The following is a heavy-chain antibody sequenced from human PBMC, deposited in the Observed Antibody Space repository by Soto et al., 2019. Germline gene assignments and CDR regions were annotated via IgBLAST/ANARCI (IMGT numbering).Heavy chain of an antibody. Sequence: ASVKVSCKASGYTFTSYGISWVRQAPGQGLEWMGWISAYNGNTNYAQKLQGRVTMTTDTSTSTAHMELRSLGSDDTAVYYCARDRVAVAGLPFDYWGQGTLVTVSS. V-gene: IGHV1-18*01. CDR1: GYTFTSYG. D-gene: IGHD6-13*01. CDR3: ARDRVAVAGLPFDY. CDR2: ISAYNGNT. J-gene: IGHJ4*02.